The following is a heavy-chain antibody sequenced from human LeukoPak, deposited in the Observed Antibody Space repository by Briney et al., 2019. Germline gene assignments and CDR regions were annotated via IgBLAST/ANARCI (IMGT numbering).Heavy chain of an antibody. D-gene: IGHD6-13*01. CDR1: GGSISSGGYY. CDR2: INYSGST. Sequence: PSETLSLTCTVSGGSISSGGYYWSWIRQHPGKGWSGLGKINYSGSTYYNPSLKSRVTISVDTSKNQFSLKLSSVTAADTAVYYCARVARLGIAAFYYFDYWGQGTLVTVSS. CDR3: ARVARLGIAAFYYFDY. J-gene: IGHJ4*02. V-gene: IGHV4-31*03.